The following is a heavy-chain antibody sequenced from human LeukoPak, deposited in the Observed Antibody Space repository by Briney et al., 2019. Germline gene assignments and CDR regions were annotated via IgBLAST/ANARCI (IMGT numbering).Heavy chain of an antibody. CDR1: GFTVSSNY. J-gene: IGHJ5*02. Sequence: GGSLRLSCAASGFTVSSNYMSWVRQAPGKGLEWVSVIYSGGGTYYADSVKGRFTISRDNSKNTLYLQMNSLRAEDTAVYYCARDRCSSTSCHNWFDPWGQGTLVTVSS. CDR2: IYSGGGT. V-gene: IGHV3-66*02. CDR3: ARDRCSSTSCHNWFDP. D-gene: IGHD2-2*01.